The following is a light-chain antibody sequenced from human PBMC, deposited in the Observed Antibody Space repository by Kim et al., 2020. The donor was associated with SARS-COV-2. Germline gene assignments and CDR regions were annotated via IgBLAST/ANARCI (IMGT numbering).Light chain of an antibody. CDR1: APNRVTNG. V-gene: IGLV1-44*01. J-gene: IGLJ3*02. CDR2: KNN. CDR3: AGWDDNLNAEV. Sequence: GHKVNIPGSASAPNRVTNGVHLYQQCPGTAPEVLTYKNNQRPAGVPDRFSGSKSGTSASLAISWLQSEDEGDYYCAGWDDNLNAEVFGGGTQLTVL.